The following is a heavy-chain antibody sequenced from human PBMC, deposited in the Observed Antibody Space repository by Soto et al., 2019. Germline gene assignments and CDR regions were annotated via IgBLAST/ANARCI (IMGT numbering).Heavy chain of an antibody. CDR3: ARDSRVSSYCSGGSCYLSEYYFDY. Sequence: ASVKVSCKASGYTFTSYAMHWVRQAPGQRLEWMGWINAGNGNTKYSQKFQGRVTITRDTSAGTAYMELSSLRSEDTAVYYCARDSRVSSYCSGGSCYLSEYYFDYWGQGTLVTVSS. V-gene: IGHV1-3*01. CDR2: INAGNGNT. J-gene: IGHJ4*02. CDR1: GYTFTSYA. D-gene: IGHD2-15*01.